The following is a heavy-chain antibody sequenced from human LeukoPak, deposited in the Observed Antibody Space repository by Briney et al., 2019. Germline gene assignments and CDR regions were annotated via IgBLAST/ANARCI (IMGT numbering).Heavy chain of an antibody. Sequence: PGGSLRLSCAASGFTFSNYAMTWVRQAPGKGLEWVSTITASGGSPYYADSVKGRFTISRDGSKNTLYLQMNTLRTEDTAVYYCASSLSRSWSGDWFNPWGQGTLVTVSS. V-gene: IGHV3-23*01. J-gene: IGHJ5*02. D-gene: IGHD6-13*01. CDR2: ITASGGSP. CDR1: GFTFSNYA. CDR3: ASSLSRSWSGDWFNP.